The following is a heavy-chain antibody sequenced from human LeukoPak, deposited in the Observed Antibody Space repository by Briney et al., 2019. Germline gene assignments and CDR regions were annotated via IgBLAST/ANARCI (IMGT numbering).Heavy chain of an antibody. Sequence: GGSLRLSCAASGFTFSSYAMSWVRQAPGKGLEWVSAISGSGGSTYYADSVKGRFTISRDNSKNTLYLQMNSLRAEDTAVYYCAKDPTLYRNYPNWFDPWGQGTLVTVSS. J-gene: IGHJ5*02. CDR2: ISGSGGST. D-gene: IGHD4-11*01. CDR1: GFTFSSYA. CDR3: AKDPTLYRNYPNWFDP. V-gene: IGHV3-23*01.